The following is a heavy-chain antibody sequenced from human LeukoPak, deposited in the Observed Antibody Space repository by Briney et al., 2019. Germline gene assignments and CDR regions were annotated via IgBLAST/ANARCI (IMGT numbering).Heavy chain of an antibody. D-gene: IGHD3-16*01. V-gene: IGHV3-23*01. CDR1: GFTFSSYA. J-gene: IGHJ4*02. CDR3: AKGYYDDVWGSYYFDY. Sequence: PGGSLRLSCAASGFTFSSYAMSWVRQAPGKGLEWVSAISGSGGSTYYADSVKGRFTISRANSRDTLYLQMNSLRAEDTAVYYCAKGYYDDVWGSYYFDYWGQGTLVTVSS. CDR2: ISGSGGST.